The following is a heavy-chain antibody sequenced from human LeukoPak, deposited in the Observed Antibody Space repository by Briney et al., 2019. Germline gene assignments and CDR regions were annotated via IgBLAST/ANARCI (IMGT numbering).Heavy chain of an antibody. V-gene: IGHV1-2*02. Sequence: ASVKVSCEASVYTFTGYYMHWVRQAPGQGLEWMGWINPNSGGTNYAQKFQGRVTMTRDTSISTAYMELSRLRSDDTAVYYCATTTLYSSGWYGLDYWGQGTLVTVSS. CDR3: ATTTLYSSGWYGLDY. CDR2: INPNSGGT. CDR1: VYTFTGYY. J-gene: IGHJ4*02. D-gene: IGHD6-19*01.